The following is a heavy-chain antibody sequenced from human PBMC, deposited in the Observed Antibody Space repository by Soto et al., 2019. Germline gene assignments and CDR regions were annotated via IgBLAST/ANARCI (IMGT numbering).Heavy chain of an antibody. CDR2: IIPIFGTA. Sequence: SVKVSCKASGGTFSNYPISWVRQAPGQGLEWMGGIIPIFGTANYAQKFQGRVTITADESTSTAYMELSSLRSEDTAVYYCASLGGFGVAARPNWFDPWGQGTLVTVSS. V-gene: IGHV1-69*13. J-gene: IGHJ5*02. CDR1: GGTFSNYP. D-gene: IGHD6-6*01. CDR3: ASLGGFGVAARPNWFDP.